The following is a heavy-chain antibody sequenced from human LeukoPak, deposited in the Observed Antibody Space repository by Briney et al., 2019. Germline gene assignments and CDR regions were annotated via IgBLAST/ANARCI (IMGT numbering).Heavy chain of an antibody. Sequence: GGSLRLSCAASGFTFSSYAMSWVRQAPGKGLEWVSAISGSGGSTYYADSVKGRFTISRDNSKNTLYLQMNSLRAEDTAVYYCARAALYNYDSSGYFHYWGQGTQVTVSS. CDR2: ISGSGGST. J-gene: IGHJ4*02. V-gene: IGHV3-23*01. CDR1: GFTFSSYA. D-gene: IGHD3-22*01. CDR3: ARAALYNYDSSGYFHY.